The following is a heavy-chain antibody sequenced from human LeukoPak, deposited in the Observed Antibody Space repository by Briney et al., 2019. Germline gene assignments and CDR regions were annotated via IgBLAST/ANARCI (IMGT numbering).Heavy chain of an antibody. Sequence: PGGSLRLSCAASGFTFSSYAMSWVRQAPGKGLEWVSAISGSGGSTYYADSVKGRFTISRDNSKNTLYLQMNSLRAEDTAVYYCARNRLYCSSVSCYRVGWFDPWGQGTLVTVSS. CDR1: GFTFSSYA. CDR3: ARNRLYCSSVSCYRVGWFDP. D-gene: IGHD2-2*02. J-gene: IGHJ5*02. CDR2: ISGSGGST. V-gene: IGHV3-23*01.